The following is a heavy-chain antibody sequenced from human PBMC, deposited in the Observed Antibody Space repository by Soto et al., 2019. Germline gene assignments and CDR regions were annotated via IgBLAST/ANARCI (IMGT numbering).Heavy chain of an antibody. V-gene: IGHV1-3*01. J-gene: IGHJ3*02. Sequence: ASVKVSCKASGYTFTSYAMHWVRQAPGQRLEWMGWINAGNGNTGYAQKFQGRVTMTRNTSISTAYMELSSLRSEDTAVYYCARVRFYYDSSGYFDAFDIWGQGTMVTVSS. CDR3: ARVRFYYDSSGYFDAFDI. CDR2: INAGNGNT. CDR1: GYTFTSYA. D-gene: IGHD3-22*01.